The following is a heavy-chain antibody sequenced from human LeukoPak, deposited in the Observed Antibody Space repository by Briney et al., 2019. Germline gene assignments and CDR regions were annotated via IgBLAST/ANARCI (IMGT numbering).Heavy chain of an antibody. J-gene: IGHJ3*02. V-gene: IGHV4-31*03. D-gene: IGHD3-10*01. CDR3: ARDRKVRGVIGFAFDI. CDR1: GGSISSGGYY. Sequence: PSETLSLTCTVSGGSISSGGYYWSWIRQHPGKGLEWIGYIYYNGSTYYNPSLKSRVTISVDTSKNQFSLKLSSVTAADTAVYYCARDRKVRGVIGFAFDIWGQGTMVTVSS. CDR2: IYYNGST.